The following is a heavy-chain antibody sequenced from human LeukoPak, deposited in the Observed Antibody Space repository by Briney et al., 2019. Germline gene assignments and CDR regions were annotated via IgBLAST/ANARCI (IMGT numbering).Heavy chain of an antibody. J-gene: IGHJ4*02. V-gene: IGHV1-2*02. CDR3: ARDSGSYQLPFFDY. D-gene: IGHD1-26*01. CDR2: INPNSGGT. Sequence: ASVKVSFKASGYTYTGYYMLLVRQAPGQGLECMRGINPNSGGTNYAQKFQGRVTMTRDTSISTAYMELSRLRYDDTAVYYCARDSGSYQLPFFDYWGQGTLVTVSS. CDR1: GYTYTGYY.